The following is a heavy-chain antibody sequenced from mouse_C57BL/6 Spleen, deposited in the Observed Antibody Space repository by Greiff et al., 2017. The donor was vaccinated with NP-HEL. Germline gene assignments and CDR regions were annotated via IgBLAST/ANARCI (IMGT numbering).Heavy chain of an antibody. J-gene: IGHJ4*01. D-gene: IGHD2-4*01. CDR2: IHPNSGST. V-gene: IGHV1-64*01. Sequence: QVQLQQSGAELVKPGASVKLSCKASGYTFTSYWMHWVKQRPGQGLEWIGMIHPNSGSTNYNEKFKSKATLTVDKSSSTAYMQLSSLTSEDSAVYYCARGGIYYDYEGYYAMDYWGQGTSVTVSS. CDR3: ARGGIYYDYEGYYAMDY. CDR1: GYTFTSYW.